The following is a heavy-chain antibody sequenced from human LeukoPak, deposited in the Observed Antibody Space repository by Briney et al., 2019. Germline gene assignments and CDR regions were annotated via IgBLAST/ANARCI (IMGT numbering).Heavy chain of an antibody. D-gene: IGHD3-22*01. CDR3: AKSNPYYYDSSGYYSLLDY. CDR2: ISGSGGST. CDR1: GFTFSSYA. V-gene: IGHV3-23*01. Sequence: GGSLRLSCAASGFTFSSYAMSWVRQAPGKGLEWVSAISGSGGSTCYADSVKGRFTISRDNSKNTLYLQMNSLRAEDTAVYYCAKSNPYYYDSSGYYSLLDYWGQGTLVTVSS. J-gene: IGHJ4*02.